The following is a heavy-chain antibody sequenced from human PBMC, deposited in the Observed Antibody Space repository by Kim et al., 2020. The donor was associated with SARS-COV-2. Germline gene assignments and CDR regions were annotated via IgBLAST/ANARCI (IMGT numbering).Heavy chain of an antibody. Sequence: KYYADPVKGRFPISSDNSKNTLSLQMNSLRAEDTAIYYCAKRINPGYWGQGTLVTVSS. V-gene: IGHV3-23*01. J-gene: IGHJ4*02. CDR3: AKRINPGY. CDR2: K.